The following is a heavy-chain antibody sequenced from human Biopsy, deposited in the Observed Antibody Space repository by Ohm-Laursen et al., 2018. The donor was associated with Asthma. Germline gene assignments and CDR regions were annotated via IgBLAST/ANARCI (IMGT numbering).Heavy chain of an antibody. CDR3: AKDMGAGGNDPDSFIGYYGMDV. Sequence: SLRLSCAAPGFRFDDYAMYWVRQAPGKGLERVVGISWNSGNIGYAVSVKGRFIVSRDNVKNSLYLQMNSLRAEDTALYYCAKDMGAGGNDPDSFIGYYGMDVWGQGTTVTVSS. V-gene: IGHV3-9*01. CDR2: ISWNSGNI. J-gene: IGHJ6*02. D-gene: IGHD3-16*01. CDR1: GFRFDDYA.